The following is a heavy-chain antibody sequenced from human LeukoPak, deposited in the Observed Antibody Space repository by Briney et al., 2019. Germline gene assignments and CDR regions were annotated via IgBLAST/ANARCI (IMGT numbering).Heavy chain of an antibody. CDR1: GFTFSSYA. V-gene: IGHV3-23*01. CDR2: ISISGGST. D-gene: IGHD6-13*01. J-gene: IGHJ4*02. Sequence: GESLTLSCAASGFTFSSYAISWVRHAPAKGLELVSAISISGGSTYYADSVKGRFTISRDTSKNQLYLKMNSLRAEDTAVYYCAKFVAAAGTDYWGQGTLVTVSS. CDR3: AKFVAAAGTDY.